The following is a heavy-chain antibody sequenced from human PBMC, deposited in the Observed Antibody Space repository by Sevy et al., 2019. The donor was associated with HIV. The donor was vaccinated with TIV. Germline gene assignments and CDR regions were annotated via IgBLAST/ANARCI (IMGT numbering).Heavy chain of an antibody. Sequence: GGSLRLSCAASGFTFSSYWMSWVRQAPGKGLEWVANIKQDGSEKYYVDSVKGRFTISRGNAKNSLYLQMNSLRAEDTAVYYCASGTVRGVIINFGWAFDIWGQGTMVTVSS. CDR3: ASGTVRGVIINFGWAFDI. D-gene: IGHD3-10*01. CDR2: IKQDGSEK. J-gene: IGHJ3*02. V-gene: IGHV3-7*03. CDR1: GFTFSSYW.